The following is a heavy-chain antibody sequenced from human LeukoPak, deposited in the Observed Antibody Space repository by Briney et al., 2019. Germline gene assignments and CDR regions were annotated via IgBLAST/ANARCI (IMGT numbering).Heavy chain of an antibody. J-gene: IGHJ4*02. V-gene: IGHV3-49*04. CDR2: IRSKAYGGTT. CDR3: TRSRGYYDSSGYYSSPIDY. D-gene: IGHD3-22*01. Sequence: GGSLRLSCTASGFTFGDYAMSWVRQAPGKGLEWVGFIRSKAYGGTTEHAASVKGRFTISRDDSKSIAYLQMNSLKTEDTAVYYCTRSRGYYDSSGYYSSPIDYWGQGTLVTVSS. CDR1: GFTFGDYA.